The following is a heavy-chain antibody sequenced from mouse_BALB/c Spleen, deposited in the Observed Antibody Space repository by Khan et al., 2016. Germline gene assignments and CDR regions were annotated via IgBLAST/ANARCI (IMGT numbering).Heavy chain of an antibody. CDR3: ASAYYGSSYVDY. CDR2: ISYSGST. J-gene: IGHJ2*01. CDR1: GYSITSDYA. D-gene: IGHD1-1*01. Sequence: EVQLQESGPGLVKPSQSLSLTCTVSGYSITSDYAWNWIRQFPGNKLEWMGYISYSGSTSYNPSLKSRIPITRDPSKNQFFLQLNTVTTEDTAASYCASAYYGSSYVDYWGQGTTLTVSS. V-gene: IGHV3-2*02.